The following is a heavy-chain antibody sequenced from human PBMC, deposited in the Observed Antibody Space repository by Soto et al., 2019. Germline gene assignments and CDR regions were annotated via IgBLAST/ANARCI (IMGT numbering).Heavy chain of an antibody. D-gene: IGHD2-15*01. CDR2: INHSGST. CDR1: GGSFSGYY. Sequence: SETLSLTCAVYGGSFSGYYWSWIRQPPGKGLEWIGEINHSGSTNYNPSLKSRVTISVDTSKNQISLKLSSVTAADTAVYYCARGRDIVVVVAATLERYYFDYWGQGTLVTVSS. V-gene: IGHV4-34*01. J-gene: IGHJ4*02. CDR3: ARGRDIVVVVAATLERYYFDY.